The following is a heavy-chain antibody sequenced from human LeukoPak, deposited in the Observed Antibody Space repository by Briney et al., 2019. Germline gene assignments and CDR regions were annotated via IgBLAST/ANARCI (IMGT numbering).Heavy chain of an antibody. D-gene: IGHD2-2*02. CDR3: AKDEYQLLYRYYYYGMDV. CDR2: IKQDGSQK. CDR1: GFTFSSYW. J-gene: IGHJ6*02. V-gene: IGHV3-7*03. Sequence: PGGSLRLSCAASGFTFSSYWMSWVRQAPGKGLEWVANIKQDGSQKYYVDSVKGRFSISRDNAKNSLYLQMNSLRAEDTAVYYCAKDEYQLLYRYYYYGMDVWGQGTTVTVSS.